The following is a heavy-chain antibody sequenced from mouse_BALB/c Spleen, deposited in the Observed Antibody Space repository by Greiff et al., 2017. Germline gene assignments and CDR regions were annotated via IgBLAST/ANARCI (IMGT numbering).Heavy chain of an antibody. CDR1: GYSITSDYA. V-gene: IGHV3-2*02. J-gene: IGHJ4*01. Sequence: EVQLKDSGPGLVKPSQSLSLTCTVTGYSITSDYAWNWIRQFPGNKLEWMGYISYSGSTSYNPSLKSRISITRDTSKNQFFLQLNSVTTEDTATYYCARCSSYAMDYWGQGTSVTVSS. CDR3: ARCSSYAMDY. CDR2: ISYSGST. D-gene: IGHD1-3*01.